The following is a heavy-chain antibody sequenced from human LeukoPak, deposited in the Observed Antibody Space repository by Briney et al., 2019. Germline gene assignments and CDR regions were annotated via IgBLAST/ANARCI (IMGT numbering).Heavy chain of an antibody. CDR2: ISSSSNHI. Sequence: PGGSLRLSCAASGFTFSSYSMNWVRQAPGKGLEWVSSISSSSNHIYYSDSVKGRFTISRDNSKNTVYLQMNGLRAEDTAVYYCARTPGIAVAGTGYFDYWGQGTLVTVSS. D-gene: IGHD6-19*01. CDR1: GFTFSSYS. CDR3: ARTPGIAVAGTGYFDY. J-gene: IGHJ4*02. V-gene: IGHV3-21*04.